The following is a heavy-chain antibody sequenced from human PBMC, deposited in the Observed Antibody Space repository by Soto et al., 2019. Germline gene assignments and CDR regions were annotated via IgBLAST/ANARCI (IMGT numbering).Heavy chain of an antibody. CDR1: GGSFSGYY. CDR3: AFGGYYYYYGMDV. D-gene: IGHD3-10*01. J-gene: IGHJ6*02. V-gene: IGHV4-34*01. Sequence: SETLSLTCAVYGGSFSGYYWSWIRQPPGKGLEWIGEINHSGSTNYNPSLKSRVTISVDTSKNQFSLKLSSVTAADTAVYYCAFGGYYYYYGMDVWGQXTTVTASS. CDR2: INHSGST.